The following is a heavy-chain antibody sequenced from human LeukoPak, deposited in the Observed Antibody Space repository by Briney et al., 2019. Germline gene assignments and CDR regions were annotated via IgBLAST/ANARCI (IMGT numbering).Heavy chain of an antibody. CDR1: GFIFINFV. CDR3: VRDLSGSYSFDS. J-gene: IGHJ4*02. CDR2: ISRSRAVT. Sequence: GGSLRLSCSASGFIFINFVVHWVRQAPGKGLEHVSFISRSRAVTSYADSVRGRFTISRDNSKDTVSLQMSSLRDEDTAMYYCVRDLSGSYSFDSWGQGTLVAVSS. V-gene: IGHV3-64D*09. D-gene: IGHD1-26*01.